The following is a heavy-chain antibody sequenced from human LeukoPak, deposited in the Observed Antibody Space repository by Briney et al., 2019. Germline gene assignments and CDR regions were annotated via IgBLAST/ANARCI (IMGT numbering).Heavy chain of an antibody. CDR3: AKAVSGYSSSCYHLDY. D-gene: IGHD6-13*01. V-gene: IGHV3-23*01. CDR2: ISGSGGST. J-gene: IGHJ4*02. Sequence: GGSLRLSCAASGFTFSSYAMSWVRQAPGKGLEWVSAISGSGGSTYYADSVKGRFTISRDNSKNTLYLQMNSLRAEDTAVYYCAKAVSGYSSSCYHLDYWGQGTLVTVSS. CDR1: GFTFSSYA.